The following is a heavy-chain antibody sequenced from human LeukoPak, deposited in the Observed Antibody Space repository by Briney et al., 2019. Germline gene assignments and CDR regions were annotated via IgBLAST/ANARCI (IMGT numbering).Heavy chain of an antibody. V-gene: IGHV3-7*01. Sequence: PGGSLRLSCAASGFTFSSYWMSWVRQAPGKGLEWVANIKQDGSEKYYVDSVKGRFTISRDNAKNSLYLQMHSLRAEDTAVYYCTGGSDKVLSGEYYYYMDVWGTGTTVTVSS. CDR1: GFTFSSYW. CDR2: IKQDGSEK. CDR3: TGGSDKVLSGEYYYYMDV. J-gene: IGHJ6*03. D-gene: IGHD2/OR15-2a*01.